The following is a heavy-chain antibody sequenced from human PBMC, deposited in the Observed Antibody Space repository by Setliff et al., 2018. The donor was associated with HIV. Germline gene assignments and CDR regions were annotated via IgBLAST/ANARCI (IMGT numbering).Heavy chain of an antibody. CDR1: GFTFSTYG. Sequence: GESLKISCAASGFTFSTYGMNWVRQAPGKGLEWVALISYDGTNKYYADSVKGRFTISRDTSKNTLYLQMNSLRAEDTAMYYCAKGRAYGDLYYYYGMDVXXXGTTVTVSS. CDR3: AKGRAYGDLYYYYGMDV. V-gene: IGHV3-30*18. J-gene: IGHJ6*01. D-gene: IGHD4-17*01. CDR2: ISYDGTNK.